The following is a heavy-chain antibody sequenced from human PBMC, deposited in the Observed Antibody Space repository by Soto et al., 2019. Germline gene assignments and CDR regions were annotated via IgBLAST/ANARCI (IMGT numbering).Heavy chain of an antibody. CDR2: INPSGGST. D-gene: IGHD6-19*01. V-gene: IGHV1-46*03. CDR3: ARPGYSSGWAFDY. CDR1: VYGFTSDY. Sequence: ALLKGSCKASVYGFTSDYMRWRRQAPGQGLEWMGIINPSGGSTSYAQKFQGRVTMTRDTSTSTVYMELSSLRSEDTAVYYCARPGYSSGWAFDYWGQGTLVTVSS. J-gene: IGHJ4*02.